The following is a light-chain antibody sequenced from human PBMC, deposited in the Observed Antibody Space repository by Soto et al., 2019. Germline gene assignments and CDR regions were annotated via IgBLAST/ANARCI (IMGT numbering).Light chain of an antibody. CDR3: KHYHSYPDA. CDR2: AAS. Sequence: DIQMTQSPSSLSASVGDRVTITCRASQTISNYLGWYQQKPGKAPELLIFAASSLQTGVPSRFSGSGSGTEFTLTIRSLQPDDFATYYCKHYHSYPDAVGQGTKVDIK. CDR1: QTISNY. J-gene: IGKJ1*01. V-gene: IGKV1-17*01.